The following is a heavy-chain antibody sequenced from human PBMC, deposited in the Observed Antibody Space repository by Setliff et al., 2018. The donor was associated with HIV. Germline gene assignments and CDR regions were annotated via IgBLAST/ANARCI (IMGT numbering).Heavy chain of an antibody. Sequence: SETLSLTCTVSGGSISSTSYYLGWIRQPPGKGLEWIGIIYYSGNTYYNPSLSSRVTMSVDTSKNQFSLKLGFVTAADTAVYYCARLRETEGKYYLSARRGGARTVDYWGQGTLVTVSS. D-gene: IGHD6-6*01. CDR2: IYYSGNT. CDR1: GGSISSTSYY. J-gene: IGHJ4*02. CDR3: ARLRETEGKYYLSARRGGARTVDY. V-gene: IGHV4-39*01.